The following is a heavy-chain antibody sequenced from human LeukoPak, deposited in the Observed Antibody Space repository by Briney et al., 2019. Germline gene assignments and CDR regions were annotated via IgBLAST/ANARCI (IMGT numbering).Heavy chain of an antibody. Sequence: ASVKVSCKASGYTFTSYGISWVRQAPGQGLEWMGWISAYNGNTNYAQKLQGRVTMTTDTSTSTAYMELRSLRSDDTAVYYCARDRRTYLLNIWFDPWGQGTLVTVSS. V-gene: IGHV1-18*01. CDR3: ARDRRTYLLNIWFDP. CDR2: ISAYNGNT. D-gene: IGHD1-1*01. J-gene: IGHJ5*02. CDR1: GYTFTSYG.